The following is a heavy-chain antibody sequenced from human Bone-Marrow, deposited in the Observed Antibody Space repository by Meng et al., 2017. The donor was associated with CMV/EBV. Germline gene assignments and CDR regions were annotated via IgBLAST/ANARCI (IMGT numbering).Heavy chain of an antibody. CDR3: ASPPY. J-gene: IGHJ4*02. CDR2: FHYSGGT. Sequence: SETLSLTCTVSGGSISSYYWSWIRQPPGKGMEWIGYFHYSGGTNYNPSLKSRVSISVDTSKNQFSLKLSSVTAADTAVYYCASPPYWGQGTVVTVSS. V-gene: IGHV4-59*01. CDR1: GGSISSYY.